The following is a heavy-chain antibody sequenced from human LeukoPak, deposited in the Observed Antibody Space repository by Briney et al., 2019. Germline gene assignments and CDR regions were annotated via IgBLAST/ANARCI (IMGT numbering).Heavy chain of an antibody. CDR3: ARDFPYYDSSGKGYFDY. V-gene: IGHV1-18*01. Sequence: ASVKVSCKASGYTFTSYGISWVRQGPGQGLEWMGWISAYNGNTNYAQKLQGRVTMTTDTSTSTAYMELRSLRSDDTAVYYCARDFPYYDSSGKGYFDYWGQGTLVTVSS. CDR1: GYTFTSYG. J-gene: IGHJ4*02. D-gene: IGHD3-22*01. CDR2: ISAYNGNT.